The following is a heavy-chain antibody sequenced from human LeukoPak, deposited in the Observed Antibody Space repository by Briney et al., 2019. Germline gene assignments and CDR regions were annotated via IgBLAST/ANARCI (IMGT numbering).Heavy chain of an antibody. CDR1: GYIFTRYG. Sequence: ASVKVSCKASGYIFTRYGISWVRQAPGQGLEWMGWISAYNGNTNYVQKFQGRVTMTTDTSTSTAYMELRSLRSDDTAVYYCARGPAMVRGVTFNWFDPWGQGTLVTVSS. J-gene: IGHJ5*02. CDR3: ARGPAMVRGVTFNWFDP. D-gene: IGHD3-10*01. V-gene: IGHV1-18*01. CDR2: ISAYNGNT.